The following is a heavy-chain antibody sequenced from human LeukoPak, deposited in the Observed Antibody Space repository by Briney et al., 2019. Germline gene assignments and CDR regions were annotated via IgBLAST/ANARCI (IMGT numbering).Heavy chain of an antibody. CDR1: GYTFTNYD. CDR3: ARSSLTIFGVVHWYFDL. Sequence: GASVKVSCKASGYTFTNYDINWVRQASGQGLEWMGYMKPNSGNTGYAQKFQGRVTMTRDTSISTAYMELSSLTSEDTAVYYCARSSLTIFGVVHWYFDLWGRGTLVTVSS. D-gene: IGHD3-3*01. V-gene: IGHV1-8*01. CDR2: MKPNSGNT. J-gene: IGHJ2*01.